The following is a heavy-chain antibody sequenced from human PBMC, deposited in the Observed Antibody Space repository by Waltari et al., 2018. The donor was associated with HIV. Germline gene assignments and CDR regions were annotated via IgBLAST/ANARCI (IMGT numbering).Heavy chain of an antibody. J-gene: IGHJ6*02. V-gene: IGHV4-39*01. CDR3: ARQPIPGIAVAGTYYYYGMDV. D-gene: IGHD6-19*01. Sequence: QLQLQESGPGLVKPSETLSLTCSVSGGSISSSNYYWGWIRQPPGEGLEWIGTIYHSGSTYYNPSLKSRVTMSVDTSKTQFSLKLNSVTAADAAVYYCARQPIPGIAVAGTYYYYGMDVWGQGTTVTVS. CDR1: GGSISSSNYY. CDR2: IYHSGST.